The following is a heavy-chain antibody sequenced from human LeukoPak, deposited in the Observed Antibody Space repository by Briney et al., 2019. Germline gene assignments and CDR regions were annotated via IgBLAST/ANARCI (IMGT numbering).Heavy chain of an antibody. CDR3: ARAKVTYYYDGSGYYYFDN. D-gene: IGHD3-22*01. CDR1: AVSISGSY. J-gene: IGHJ4*02. Sequence: SETLSLTCTVSAVSISGSYWTWIRQSPGQGLEWIGYIYYSGSTNYNPSLKSRVTISVDTSKKQFSLKLRSVTAADTAVCYCARAKVTYYYDGSGYYYFDNWGQGTLVTVSS. CDR2: IYYSGST. V-gene: IGHV4-59*01.